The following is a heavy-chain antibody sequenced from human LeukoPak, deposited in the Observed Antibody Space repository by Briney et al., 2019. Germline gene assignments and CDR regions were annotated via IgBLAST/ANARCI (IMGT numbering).Heavy chain of an antibody. Sequence: ASVKVSCKASGGTSSSYAISWVRQAPGQGLEWMGRIIPILGIANYAQKFQGRVTITADKSTSTAYMELSSLRSEDTAVYYCARLLEGPTAAAGTGGDDPWGQGTLVTVSS. CDR1: GGTSSSYA. CDR2: IIPILGIA. J-gene: IGHJ5*02. V-gene: IGHV1-69*04. CDR3: ARLLEGPTAAAGTGGDDP. D-gene: IGHD6-13*01.